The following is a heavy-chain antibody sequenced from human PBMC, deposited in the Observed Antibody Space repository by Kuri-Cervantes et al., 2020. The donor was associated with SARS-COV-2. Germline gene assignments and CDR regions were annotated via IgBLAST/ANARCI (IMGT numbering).Heavy chain of an antibody. Sequence: LTCAASGFTFSSYNMNWVRQAPGKGLEWVSSISSSRNYIYYADSVRGRFTISRDNAKNSLYLQMNSLRAEDTAVYYCARDRINDFDIWGQGTMVTVSS. J-gene: IGHJ3*02. V-gene: IGHV3-21*01. CDR2: ISSSRNYI. CDR3: ARDRINDFDI. CDR1: GFTFSSYN. D-gene: IGHD2-15*01.